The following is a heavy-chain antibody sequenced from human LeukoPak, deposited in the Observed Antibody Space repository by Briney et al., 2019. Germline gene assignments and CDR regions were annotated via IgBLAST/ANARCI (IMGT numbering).Heavy chain of an antibody. V-gene: IGHV1-2*02. CDR1: GYTFTGYY. J-gene: IGHJ5*02. Sequence: ASVKVSCKASGYTFTGYYMHWVRQAPGQGLEWMGWINPNSGGTNYAQKFQGRVTMTRDTSISTAYMELSRLRSDDTAVCYCARDYYGSGSYFFGNWFDPWGQGTLATVSS. CDR2: INPNSGGT. CDR3: ARDYYGSGSYFFGNWFDP. D-gene: IGHD3-10*01.